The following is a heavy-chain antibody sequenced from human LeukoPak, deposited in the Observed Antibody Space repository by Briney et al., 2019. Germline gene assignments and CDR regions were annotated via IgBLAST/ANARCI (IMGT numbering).Heavy chain of an antibody. V-gene: IGHV4-30-4*01. CDR2: IYYSGST. J-gene: IGHJ4*02. CDR3: AREVSRWPYYFDY. Sequence: SETLSLTCTVSGGSISSGDYYWSWIRQPPGKGLEWIGYIYYSGSTYYNPSLKSRVTISVDTSRSQFSLKLSSVTAADTAVYYCAREVSRWPYYFDYWGQGTLATVSS. D-gene: IGHD4-23*01. CDR1: GGSISSGDYY.